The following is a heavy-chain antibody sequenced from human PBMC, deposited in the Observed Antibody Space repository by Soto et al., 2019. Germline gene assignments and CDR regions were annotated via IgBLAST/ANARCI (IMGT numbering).Heavy chain of an antibody. Sequence: GGSLRLSCAASGFTFSSYAMHWVRQAPGKGLEWVAVISYDGSNKYYADSVKGRFTTSRDNSKNTLYLQMNSLRAEDTAVYYCARGWTFDLWGQGTLVTVSS. CDR2: ISYDGSNK. J-gene: IGHJ4*02. CDR3: ARGWTFDL. D-gene: IGHD1-1*01. CDR1: GFTFSSYA. V-gene: IGHV3-30-3*01.